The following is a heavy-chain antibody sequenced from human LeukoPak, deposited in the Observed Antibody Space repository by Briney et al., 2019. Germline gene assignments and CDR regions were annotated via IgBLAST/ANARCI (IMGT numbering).Heavy chain of an antibody. CDR3: ARRSGSFQGDYNFDY. CDR1: GYIFTSYW. J-gene: IGHJ4*02. D-gene: IGHD1-26*01. V-gene: IGHV5-51*01. CDR2: IYPGDSDT. Sequence: GESLKISCKGSGYIFTSYWIAWVRQMPGKSLEWTGIIYPGDSDTRYSPSFQGQVTISADKSISPVYLQWSSLKASDTAMYYCARRSGSFQGDYNFDYWGKGTLVTVSS.